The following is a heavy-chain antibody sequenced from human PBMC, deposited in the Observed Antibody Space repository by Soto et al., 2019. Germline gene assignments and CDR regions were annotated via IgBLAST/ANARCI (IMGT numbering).Heavy chain of an antibody. Sequence: EVQLVESGGGLVQPGGSLRLSCAVSGFTFSTYSMNWVRQAPGKGLEWVSCISSTSTYIYYADSVKGRFTISRDNAKNSLYLQMDSLRAEDTAVYYCARGEVVGPAAIGGPMDVWGQGTTVTVSS. CDR2: ISSTSTYI. J-gene: IGHJ6*02. CDR3: ARGEVVGPAAIGGPMDV. D-gene: IGHD2-2*01. CDR1: GFTFSTYS. V-gene: IGHV3-21*01.